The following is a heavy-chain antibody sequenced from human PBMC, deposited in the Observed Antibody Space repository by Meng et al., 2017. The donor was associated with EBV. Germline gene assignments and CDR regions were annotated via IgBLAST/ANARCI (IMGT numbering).Heavy chain of an antibody. CDR1: GYTFTGYY. V-gene: IGHV1-2*06. Sequence: QVEPVQSGAEVKKPGASVKVYCKASGYTFTGYYMHWVRQAPGQGLEWMGRINPNSGGTNYAQKFQGRVTMTRDTSISTAYMELSRLRSDDTAVYYCARVGMAVAGTGDYWGQGTLVTVSS. CDR3: ARVGMAVAGTGDY. D-gene: IGHD6-19*01. J-gene: IGHJ4*02. CDR2: INPNSGGT.